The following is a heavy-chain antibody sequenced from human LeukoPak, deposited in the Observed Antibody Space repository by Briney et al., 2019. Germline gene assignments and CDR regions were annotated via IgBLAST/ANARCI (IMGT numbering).Heavy chain of an antibody. CDR2: MNPNSGNT. V-gene: IGHV1-8*01. CDR1: GYTFTSYD. J-gene: IGHJ3*02. D-gene: IGHD1-26*01. Sequence: ASVKVSCKASGYTFTSYDINWVRQATGQGLEWMGWMNPNSGNTGYAQKLQGRVTMTTDTSTSTAYMELRSLRSDDTAVYYCARGGGSYARGLDAFDIWGQGTMVTVSS. CDR3: ARGGGSYARGLDAFDI.